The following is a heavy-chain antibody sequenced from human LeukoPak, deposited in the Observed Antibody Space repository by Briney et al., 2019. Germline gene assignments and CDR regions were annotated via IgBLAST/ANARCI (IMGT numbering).Heavy chain of an antibody. CDR3: AKGGGSSGRSYYFDY. D-gene: IGHD6-19*01. V-gene: IGHV3-30*04. Sequence: GGSLRLSCAASGFPFSSYSMHWVRQAPGKGLEWVAVVLYDGSMKYYADSVKGRFTISRDYPKNTVNLQMNSLRAEDTALYYCAKGGGSSGRSYYFDYWGQGSLVTVSS. J-gene: IGHJ4*02. CDR2: VLYDGSMK. CDR1: GFPFSSYS.